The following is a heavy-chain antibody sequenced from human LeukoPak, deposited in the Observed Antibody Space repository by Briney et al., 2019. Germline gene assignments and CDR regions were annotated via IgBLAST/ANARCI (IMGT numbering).Heavy chain of an antibody. CDR1: GFTFSSYV. V-gene: IGHV3-23*01. D-gene: IGHD3-16*01. CDR2: ISGSGDSI. Sequence: GGSLRLSCVGSGFTFSSYVMSWVRQAPGKGLEWVSGISGSGDSIYYADSVKGRFTISRDNSKNTLYLQMDSLRADDTAVYYCARWGDSNRSYYYGMDVWGQGSTVTVSS. J-gene: IGHJ6*02. CDR3: ARWGDSNRSYYYGMDV.